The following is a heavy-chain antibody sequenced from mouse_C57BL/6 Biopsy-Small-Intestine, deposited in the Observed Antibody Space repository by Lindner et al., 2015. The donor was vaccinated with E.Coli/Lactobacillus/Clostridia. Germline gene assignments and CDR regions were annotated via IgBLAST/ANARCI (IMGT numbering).Heavy chain of an antibody. CDR1: GFTFSSYG. J-gene: IGHJ2*01. Sequence: VQLQESGGDLVKPGGSLKLSCAASGFTFSSYGMSWVRQTPDKRLEWVATISSGDSYTYYPDSVKGRFTISRDNAKNTLYLQMSSLKSEDTAMYYCTTVVATKGYYFDYWGQGTTLTVSS. CDR3: TTVVATKGYYFDY. V-gene: IGHV5-6*01. D-gene: IGHD1-1*01. CDR2: ISSGDSYT.